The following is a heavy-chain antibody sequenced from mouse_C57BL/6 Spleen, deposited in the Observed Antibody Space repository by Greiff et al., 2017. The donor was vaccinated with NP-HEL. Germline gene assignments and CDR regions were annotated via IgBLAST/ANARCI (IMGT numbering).Heavy chain of an antibody. CDR3: AREDGSSILY. J-gene: IGHJ2*01. CDR2: ISYDGSN. D-gene: IGHD1-1*01. V-gene: IGHV3-6*01. Sequence: DVKLQESGPGLVKPSQSLSLTCSVTGYSITSGYYWNWIRQFPGNKLEWMGYISYDGSNNYNPSLKNRISITRDTSKNQFFLKLNSVTTEDTATYYCAREDGSSILYWGQGTTLTVSS. CDR1: GYSITSGYY.